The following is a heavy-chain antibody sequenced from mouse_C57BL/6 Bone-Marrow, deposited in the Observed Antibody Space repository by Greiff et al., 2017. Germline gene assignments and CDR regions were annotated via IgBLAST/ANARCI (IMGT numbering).Heavy chain of an antibody. CDR1: GFNIKDAY. J-gene: IGHJ2*01. Sequence: EVQLQQSGAELVRPGASVKLSCTASGFNIKDAYIHWVKQRPEQGLEWIGWIDPEIGDTEYASTFPGKATITSDTSSNTAYLQLSSLTSEDTAVYYCSSFESNYFDCWGQGTPLTVAS. CDR2: IDPEIGDT. CDR3: SSFESNYFDC. D-gene: IGHD5-1*01. V-gene: IGHV14-4*01.